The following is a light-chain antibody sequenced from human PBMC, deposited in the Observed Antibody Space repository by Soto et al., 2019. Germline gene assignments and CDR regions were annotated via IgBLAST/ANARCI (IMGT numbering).Light chain of an antibody. V-gene: IGKV1-5*03. J-gene: IGKJ1*01. Sequence: DIQMTQSPSTLSASVGDRVTITCRASQSISSWLAWYQQKPGKAPKLLIYKASSLEGGVPSRFSGSGSGTEFTLTFSSLQPDDFATYYCQQYNSYSTFGQGTKVDIK. CDR3: QQYNSYST. CDR2: KAS. CDR1: QSISSW.